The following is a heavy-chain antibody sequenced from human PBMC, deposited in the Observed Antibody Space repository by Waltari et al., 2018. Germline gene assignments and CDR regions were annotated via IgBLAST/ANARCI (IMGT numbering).Heavy chain of an antibody. CDR2: INRDGSDI. Sequence: EVQVVESGGGLVQPGGSLRLSCAASGSTFSSYWMHWVRQAPGKGLGRVSRINRDGSDISYADSVKGRFTISRDSAKNTFYLQMNSLSAEDTAVYYCARDHSFWGQGTLVTVSS. D-gene: IGHD3-16*02. CDR3: ARDHSF. CDR1: GSTFSSYW. J-gene: IGHJ4*02. V-gene: IGHV3-74*01.